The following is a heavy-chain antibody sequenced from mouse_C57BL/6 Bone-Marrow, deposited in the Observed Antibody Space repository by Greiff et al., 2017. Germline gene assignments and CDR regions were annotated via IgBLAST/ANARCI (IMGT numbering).Heavy chain of an antibody. CDR3: VTLYYYGSSPLAMDD. J-gene: IGHJ4*01. Sequence: EVMLVESGGGLVQPKGSLKLSCAASGFSFNTYAMNWVRQAPGKGLEWVARIRSKSNNYATYYADSVKDRFTISRDDSESMLYLQMNNLKTEDTAMYYCVTLYYYGSSPLAMDDWGQGTSVTVSS. CDR2: IRSKSNNYAT. D-gene: IGHD1-1*01. V-gene: IGHV10-1*01. CDR1: GFSFNTYA.